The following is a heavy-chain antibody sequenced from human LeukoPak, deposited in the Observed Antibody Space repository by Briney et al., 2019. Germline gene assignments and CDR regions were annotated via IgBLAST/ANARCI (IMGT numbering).Heavy chain of an antibody. Sequence: GGSLRLSCAASGFTFSNFWMHWVRQAPGKGLVWVSRMNSDGSRTSYTDSVKGRFSISRDNAKNTLYLQMNSLRAEDTAVYYCAKGGGAAGLDAFDIWGQGTMVTVSS. CDR1: GFTFSNFW. D-gene: IGHD6-13*01. CDR2: MNSDGSRT. CDR3: AKGGGAAGLDAFDI. V-gene: IGHV3-74*01. J-gene: IGHJ3*02.